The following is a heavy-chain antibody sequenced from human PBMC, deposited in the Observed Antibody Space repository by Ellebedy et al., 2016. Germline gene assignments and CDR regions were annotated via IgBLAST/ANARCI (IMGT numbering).Heavy chain of an antibody. Sequence: SETLSLXXTVSGGFISSTSYYWGWIRQPPGKGLEWIGSIYYSGSTFSNPSLKSRVTISVDTSKNQFSLRLSSVTAADTAVYYCARGPLLAFDYWGQGTLVTVSS. D-gene: IGHD2-15*01. CDR1: GGFISSTSYY. CDR2: IYYSGST. J-gene: IGHJ4*02. V-gene: IGHV4-39*01. CDR3: ARGPLLAFDY.